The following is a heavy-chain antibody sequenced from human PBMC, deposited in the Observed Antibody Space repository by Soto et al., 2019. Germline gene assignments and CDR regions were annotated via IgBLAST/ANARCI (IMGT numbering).Heavy chain of an antibody. Sequence: ASVKVSCKASGYTFTSYAMHWVRQAPGQRLEWMGWINAGNGNTKYSQKFQGRVTITADKSTSTAYMELSSLRSEDTAVYYCARLLYYDSSGYAVAYWGQGTLITVSS. CDR3: ARLLYYDSSGYAVAY. CDR2: INAGNGNT. CDR1: GYTFTSYA. V-gene: IGHV1-3*01. J-gene: IGHJ4*02. D-gene: IGHD3-22*01.